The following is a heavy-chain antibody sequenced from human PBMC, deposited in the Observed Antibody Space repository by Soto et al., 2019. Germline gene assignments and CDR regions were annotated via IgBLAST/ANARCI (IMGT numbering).Heavy chain of an antibody. CDR1: GFTFSTFA. J-gene: IGHJ5*02. CDR3: AKDPRVSFDP. Sequence: TGGSLRLSCAASGFTFSTFAMSWVRQAPGKGLEWVSAISASGGSTYYADSVKGRFTISRDNSNNTLNLQMNSLRVEDTAVYYCAKDPRVSFDPWGQGTLVTVSS. CDR2: ISASGGST. V-gene: IGHV3-23*01.